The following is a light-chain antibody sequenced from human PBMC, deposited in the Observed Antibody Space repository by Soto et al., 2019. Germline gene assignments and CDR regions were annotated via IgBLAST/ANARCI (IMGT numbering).Light chain of an antibody. CDR3: QSYDSSLSDWV. J-gene: IGLJ3*02. CDR2: GNT. Sequence: QSVLTQPPSVSGAPGQRVTISCTGSSCKIGSGDDVHWNQQLPGTAPKLLIYGNTNRPSGVPDRFSGSKSGTSASLAITGLQAEDEADYYCQSYDSSLSDWVFGGGTKLTVL. CDR1: SCKIGSGDD. V-gene: IGLV1-40*01.